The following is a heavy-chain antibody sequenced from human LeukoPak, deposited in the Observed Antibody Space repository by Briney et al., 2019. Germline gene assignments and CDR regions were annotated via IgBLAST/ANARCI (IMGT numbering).Heavy chain of an antibody. Sequence: ASVKVSCKASGYTFTSYDISWVRQAPGQGLEWMGWISAYNGNTNYAQKLQGRVTMTTDTSPSTAYLELRSLRSDDTAVYYCARAYYYDSSGYYLDYWGQGTLVTVSS. J-gene: IGHJ4*02. V-gene: IGHV1-18*01. CDR2: ISAYNGNT. CDR1: GYTFTSYD. D-gene: IGHD3-22*01. CDR3: ARAYYYDSSGYYLDY.